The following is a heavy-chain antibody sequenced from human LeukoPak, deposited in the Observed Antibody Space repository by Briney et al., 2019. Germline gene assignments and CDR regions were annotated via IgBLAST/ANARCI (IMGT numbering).Heavy chain of an antibody. J-gene: IGHJ4*02. V-gene: IGHV3-53*01. CDR3: ARESYNSGIDY. CDR2: IYSGGST. D-gene: IGHD6-19*01. Sequence: GGSLRLSCAVSGFTFTSYWMSWVRQAPGKGLEWVSVIYSGGSTYYADSVKGRFTISRDNSKNTLYLQMNSLRAEDTAVYYCARESYNSGIDYWGQGTLVTVSS. CDR1: GFTFTSYW.